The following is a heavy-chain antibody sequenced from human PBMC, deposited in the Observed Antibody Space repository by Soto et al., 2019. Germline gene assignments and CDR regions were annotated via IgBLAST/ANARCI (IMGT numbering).Heavy chain of an antibody. D-gene: IGHD1-1*01. CDR2: ISYDGSNK. CDR3: AKDWADMEPGSYYYGMGV. CDR1: GFTFSSYG. V-gene: IGHV3-30*18. Sequence: QVQLVESGGGVVQPGRSLRLSCAASGFTFSSYGMHWVRQAPGKGLEWVAVISYDGSNKYYADSVKGRFTISRDNSKNTLYLQMNSLRAEDTAVYYGAKDWADMEPGSYYYGMGVWGQGTTVTVSS. J-gene: IGHJ6*02.